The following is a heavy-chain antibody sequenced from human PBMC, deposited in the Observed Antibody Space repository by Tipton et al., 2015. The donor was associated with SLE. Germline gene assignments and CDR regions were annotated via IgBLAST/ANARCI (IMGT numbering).Heavy chain of an antibody. V-gene: IGHV4-61*09. CDR3: ARTADYSSNWYLDS. J-gene: IGHJ4*02. D-gene: IGHD6-13*01. Sequence: TLSLTCTVSGGSISSAGYYWTWIRQPAGKGLEWIGHMSPSGTSKYNPSLKSRVSMSVDTSKNVFSLILSSVTAADTAVFYCARTADYSSNWYLDSWGQGTLVTASS. CDR2: MSPSGTS. CDR1: GGSISSAGYY.